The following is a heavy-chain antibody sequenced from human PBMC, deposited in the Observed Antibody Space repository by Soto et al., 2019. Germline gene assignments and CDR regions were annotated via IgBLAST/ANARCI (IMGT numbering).Heavy chain of an antibody. CDR3: ASSLGYSYGCRWYYYMDV. D-gene: IGHD5-18*01. J-gene: IGHJ6*03. CDR1: GGSISSYY. CDR2: IYYSGST. V-gene: IGHV4-59*01. Sequence: SETLSLTCTVSGGSISSYYWSWIRQHPGKGLEWIGYIYYSGSTNYNPSLKSRVTISVDTSKNQFSLKLSSVTAADTAVYYCASSLGYSYGCRWYYYMDVWGKGTTVTVSS.